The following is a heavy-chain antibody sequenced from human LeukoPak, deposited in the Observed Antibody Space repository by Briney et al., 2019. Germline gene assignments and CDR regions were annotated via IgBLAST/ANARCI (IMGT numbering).Heavy chain of an antibody. D-gene: IGHD3-22*01. Sequence: GASVKVSCKASGYTFTGYYMHWVRQAPGQGLEWMGWINPNSGGTNYAQKFQGRVTMTRDTSISTAYMELSRLRSDDTAVYYCARHSGYYGYYLDYWGQGTLVTVSS. CDR2: INPNSGGT. CDR1: GYTFTGYY. J-gene: IGHJ4*02. CDR3: ARHSGYYGYYLDY. V-gene: IGHV1-2*02.